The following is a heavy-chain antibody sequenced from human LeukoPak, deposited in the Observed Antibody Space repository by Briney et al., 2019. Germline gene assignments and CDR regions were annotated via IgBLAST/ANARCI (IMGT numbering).Heavy chain of an antibody. CDR1: GFSFSTYW. V-gene: IGHV3-74*01. Sequence: GGSLRLSCAASGFSFSTYWMHWVRQVPGKGPEWVSHITPDGSSTNYADSVKGRFTISRDNSKNTLYLQMNSLRAEDTAVYYCAKAPWGDYVPDFDYWGQGTLVTVSS. J-gene: IGHJ4*02. CDR2: ITPDGSST. D-gene: IGHD4-17*01. CDR3: AKAPWGDYVPDFDY.